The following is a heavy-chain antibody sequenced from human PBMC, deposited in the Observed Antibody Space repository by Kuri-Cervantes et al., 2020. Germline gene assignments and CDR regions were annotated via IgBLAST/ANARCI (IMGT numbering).Heavy chain of an antibody. CDR1: GYSFTSYW. Sequence: GESLKISCKGSGYSFTSYWIGWVRQMPGEGPEWMGIIFPDDSDTRYSPSFQGQVTISADKSISTAYLQWSSLKASDTAMYYCARLEMATIDYWGQGTLVTVSS. CDR3: ARLEMATIDY. D-gene: IGHD5-24*01. V-gene: IGHV5-51*01. J-gene: IGHJ4*02. CDR2: IFPDDSDT.